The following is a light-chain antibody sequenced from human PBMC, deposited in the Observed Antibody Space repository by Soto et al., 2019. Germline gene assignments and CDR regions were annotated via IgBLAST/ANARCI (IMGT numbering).Light chain of an antibody. Sequence: EIVLTQSPGTLYLSPGERATLSCRASQSVSSNYLAWYQQKPGQAPRLFIFGASTRASGIPDRFSGSGSGTDFTLTISRLEPEDFAVYFCQQYGSSPRTFGQGTKVEI. V-gene: IGKV3-20*01. CDR1: QSVSSNY. CDR3: QQYGSSPRT. CDR2: GAS. J-gene: IGKJ1*01.